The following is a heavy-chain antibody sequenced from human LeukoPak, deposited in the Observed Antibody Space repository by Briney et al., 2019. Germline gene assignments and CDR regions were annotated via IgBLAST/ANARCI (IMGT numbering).Heavy chain of an antibody. V-gene: IGHV4-39*01. Sequence: SETLSLTCTVSGGSISSSSYYWGWIRQPPGKGLEWIGTIYYSGSTYYNPSLKSRVTISVDTSKNQFSLKLSSVTAADTAVYYCARHYYGSGSYHYGYWGQGTLVTVSS. D-gene: IGHD3-10*01. CDR2: IYYSGST. CDR3: ARHYYGSGSYHYGY. J-gene: IGHJ4*02. CDR1: GGSISSSSYY.